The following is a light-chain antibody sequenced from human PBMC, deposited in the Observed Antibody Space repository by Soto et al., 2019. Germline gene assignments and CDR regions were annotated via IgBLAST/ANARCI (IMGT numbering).Light chain of an antibody. CDR2: DVT. CDR3: CSYAGNYTLI. J-gene: IGLJ2*01. Sequence: QSVLTQPRSVSGSPGQSVTISCTGTSSHIGGQNFVSWYRQLPGKAPKVMIYDVTKRPSGVPDRFSGSKSGNTASLTISGLQAEDESDYYCCSYAGNYTLIFGGGTKVTVL. V-gene: IGLV2-11*01. CDR1: SSHIGGQNF.